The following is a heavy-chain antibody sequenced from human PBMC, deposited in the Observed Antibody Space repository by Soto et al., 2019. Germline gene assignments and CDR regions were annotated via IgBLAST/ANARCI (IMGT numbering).Heavy chain of an antibody. J-gene: IGHJ1*01. Sequence: SETLSLTCTVSGGSISSGGYYWSWIRQHPGKGLEWIGYIYYSGSTYYNPSLKSRVTISVDTSKNQFSLKLSSVTAADTAVYYCARGLWNYEVSHFQHWGQGTLVTVSS. CDR3: ARGLWNYEVSHFQH. D-gene: IGHD1-7*01. V-gene: IGHV4-31*03. CDR1: GGSISSGGYY. CDR2: IYYSGST.